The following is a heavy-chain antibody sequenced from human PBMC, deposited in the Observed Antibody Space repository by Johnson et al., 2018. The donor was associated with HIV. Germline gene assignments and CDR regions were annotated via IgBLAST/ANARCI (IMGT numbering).Heavy chain of an antibody. Sequence: VQLVESGGGLVQPGGSLRLSCAASGFTFSTYDMHWVRQAAGKGLEWVSAIGPAGDTYYPGSVKGRFTISRENAKNSLYLQMNSLRAEDTAFYYCAREVEATTVTTHGCNAFDIWGQGTMVTVSS. CDR3: AREVEATTVTTHGCNAFDI. V-gene: IGHV3-13*01. CDR1: GFTFSTYD. D-gene: IGHD4-17*01. J-gene: IGHJ3*02. CDR2: IGPAGDT.